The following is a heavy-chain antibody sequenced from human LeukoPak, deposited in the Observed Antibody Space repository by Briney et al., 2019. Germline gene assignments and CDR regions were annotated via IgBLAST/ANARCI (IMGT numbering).Heavy chain of an antibody. CDR1: GYIFTGYY. CDR3: ARDGERRTPAAAGNGEVDY. CDR2: INPNGGAT. J-gene: IGHJ4*02. Sequence: ASVKVSCKTSGYIFTGYYVHWVRQAPGQGLEWMGWINPNGGATTYGQKFQGRVTMTRDTSINTAYMELSRLTSDDTAVYYCARDGERRTPAAAGNGEVDYWGQGTLVTVSS. V-gene: IGHV1-2*02. D-gene: IGHD6-13*01.